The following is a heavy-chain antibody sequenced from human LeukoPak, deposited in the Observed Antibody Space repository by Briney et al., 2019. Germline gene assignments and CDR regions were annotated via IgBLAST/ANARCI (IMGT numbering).Heavy chain of an antibody. CDR1: GYTFTSYG. CDR2: ISAYNGNT. CDR3: ARDYSGYYDYVWGSYRPYYYGMDV. V-gene: IGHV1-18*04. Sequence: ASVTVSCKASGYTFTSYGISWVRQAPGQGLEWMGWISAYNGNTNYAQKLQGRVTMTTDTPTSTAYMELRSLRSDDTAVYYCARDYSGYYDYVWGSYRPYYYGMDVWGKGTTVTVSS. D-gene: IGHD3-16*02. J-gene: IGHJ6*04.